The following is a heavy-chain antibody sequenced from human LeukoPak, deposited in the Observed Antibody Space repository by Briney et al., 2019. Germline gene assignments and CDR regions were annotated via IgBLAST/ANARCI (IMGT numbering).Heavy chain of an antibody. J-gene: IGHJ6*02. V-gene: IGHV7-4-1*02. CDR2: INTNTGNP. CDR3: ARPVLPYYYYGMDV. Sequence: GASVKVSCQASGYTFTSYAMNWVRQAPGQGLEWMGWINTNTGNPTYAQGFTGRFVFSLDTSVSTAYLQISSLKAEDTAVYYCARPVLPYYYYGMDVWGQGTTVTVSS. CDR1: GYTFTSYA.